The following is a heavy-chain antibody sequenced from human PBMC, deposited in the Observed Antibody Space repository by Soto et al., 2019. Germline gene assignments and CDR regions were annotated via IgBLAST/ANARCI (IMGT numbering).Heavy chain of an antibody. V-gene: IGHV3-48*02. CDR3: ARDPGTLNWFDP. CDR1: GFTFSSYS. D-gene: IGHD3-10*01. Sequence: EVQLVESGGGLVQPGGSLRLSCAASGFTFSSYSMNWVRQAPGKGLEWVSYISSSSSTIYYADSVKGRFTISRDNAKNSLYLQMYSLRDEDTAVYYCARDPGTLNWFDPCGQGTLVTVSS. J-gene: IGHJ5*02. CDR2: ISSSSSTI.